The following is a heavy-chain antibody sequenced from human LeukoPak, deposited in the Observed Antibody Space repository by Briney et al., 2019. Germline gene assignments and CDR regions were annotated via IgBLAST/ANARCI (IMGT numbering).Heavy chain of an antibody. CDR1: GFTFSSYG. J-gene: IGHJ4*02. V-gene: IGHV3-33*01. CDR3: ARDPYSSGWSDY. CDR2: IWYDGSNK. D-gene: IGHD6-19*01. Sequence: GGSLRLSCAASGFTFSSYGMHWVRQAPGKGLEWVAVIWYDGSNKYYADSVKGRFTISRDNSKNTLYLQMNSLRAADTAVYYCARDPYSSGWSDYWGQGTLVTVSS.